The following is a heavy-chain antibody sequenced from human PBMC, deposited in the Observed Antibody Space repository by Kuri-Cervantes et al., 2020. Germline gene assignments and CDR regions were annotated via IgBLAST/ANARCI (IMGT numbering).Heavy chain of an antibody. D-gene: IGHD6-13*01. J-gene: IGHJ4*02. CDR3: AKEVAAARDY. V-gene: IGHV3-9*01. Sequence: SLRLPCAASRFTFDDYAMHWVRQAPGKGLVGVSGISWNSGSIGYADSVKVRFTISRDNSKNTLYLQMNSLRAEDTAVYYCAKEVAAARDYWGQGTLVTVSS. CDR2: ISWNSGSI. CDR1: RFTFDDYA.